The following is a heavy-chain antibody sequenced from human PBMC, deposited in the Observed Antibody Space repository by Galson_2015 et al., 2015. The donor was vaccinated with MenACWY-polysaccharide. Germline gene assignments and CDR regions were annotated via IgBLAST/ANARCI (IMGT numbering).Heavy chain of an antibody. D-gene: IGHD4-11*01. CDR1: GLTPSNKC. Sequence: ALRLSCAPSGLTPSNKCMNWVRQAPGKGREWVSAVDIAGAQCYSDSVKGRFTISRDDSQNTLYLQMNSLRAEDTAVYHCATRGWDYSLYYFDCWGQGALVTVSS. V-gene: IGHV3-53*01. J-gene: IGHJ4*02. CDR3: ATRGWDYSLYYFDC. CDR2: VDIAGAQ.